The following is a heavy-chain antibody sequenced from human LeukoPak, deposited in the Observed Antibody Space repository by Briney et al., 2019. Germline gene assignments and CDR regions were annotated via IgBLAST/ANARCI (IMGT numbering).Heavy chain of an antibody. D-gene: IGHD3-22*01. Sequence: PGGSLRLSCAASGFTFSSYSMNWVRQAPGKGLEWVSYISSSSSTIYYADSVKGRFTISRDNAKNSLYLQMNSLRAEDTAVYYCARVSGYYDSSGYPYYYYYMDVWGKGTTVTVSS. J-gene: IGHJ6*03. CDR2: ISSSSSTI. CDR3: ARVSGYYDSSGYPYYYYYMDV. V-gene: IGHV3-48*01. CDR1: GFTFSSYS.